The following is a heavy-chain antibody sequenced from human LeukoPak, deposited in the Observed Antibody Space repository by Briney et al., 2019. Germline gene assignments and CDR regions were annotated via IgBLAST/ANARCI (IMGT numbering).Heavy chain of an antibody. V-gene: IGHV4-39*02. Sequence: SETLSLTCSVSGGSISSSSYHWGWIRQSPRKGLEWIGSMYYRGTTYENSSLKSRLTLSIDTSNNQFSLKLTSVTAADTAVYFCAREYSRSVVAGSRPDLWGQGLLVTVSS. J-gene: IGHJ4*02. CDR1: GGSISSSSYH. CDR3: AREYSRSVVAGSRPDL. D-gene: IGHD2-21*01. CDR2: MYYRGTT.